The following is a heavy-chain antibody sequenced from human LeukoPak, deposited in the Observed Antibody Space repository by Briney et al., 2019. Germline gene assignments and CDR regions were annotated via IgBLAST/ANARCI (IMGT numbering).Heavy chain of an antibody. Sequence: GGSLGLSCAASGFTFSSYAMSWVRQAPGKGLEWVSAISDSGGSTYYADSVKGRFTISRDNSKNTLYLRMNSLRAEDTAVYYCAKDSPRIAVAGILDYWGQGTLVTVSS. J-gene: IGHJ4*02. CDR2: ISDSGGST. CDR3: AKDSPRIAVAGILDY. D-gene: IGHD6-19*01. V-gene: IGHV3-23*01. CDR1: GFTFSSYA.